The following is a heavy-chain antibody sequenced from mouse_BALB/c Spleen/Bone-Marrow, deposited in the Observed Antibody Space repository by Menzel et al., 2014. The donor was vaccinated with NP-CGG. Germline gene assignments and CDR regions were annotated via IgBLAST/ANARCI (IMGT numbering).Heavy chain of an antibody. V-gene: IGHV1S81*02. J-gene: IGHJ1*01. CDR3: TRSNYGYWFFDV. D-gene: IGHD1-1*01. CDR1: GYTFTSYY. Sequence: VQLQQSGAELVKPGASVKLSCKASGYTFTSYYMYWVKQRPGQGLEWIGEINPSNGGTNFNEKFKSKATLTVDKSSNTAYVQLSSLTSEGSAVYHCTRSNYGYWFFDVWGAGTTVTVSS. CDR2: INPSNGGT.